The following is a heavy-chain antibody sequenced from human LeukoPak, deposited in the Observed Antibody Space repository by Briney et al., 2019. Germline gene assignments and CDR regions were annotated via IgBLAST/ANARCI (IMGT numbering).Heavy chain of an antibody. J-gene: IGHJ4*02. D-gene: IGHD6-19*01. CDR1: GGSISSGGYY. CDR3: ARTVAGKLVFDD. Sequence: PETLSLTCTVSGGSISSGGYYWGWIRQPPGKGLEWIGSIYYSGNTYDSPSLKSRVTTSVDTSKNQFSLKLSSVTAADTAMYYCARTVAGKLVFDDWGQGTLVTVSS. CDR2: IYYSGNT. V-gene: IGHV4-39*07.